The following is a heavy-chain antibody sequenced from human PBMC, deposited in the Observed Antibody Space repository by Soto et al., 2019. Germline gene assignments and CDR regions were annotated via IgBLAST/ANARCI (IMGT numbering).Heavy chain of an antibody. CDR3: AREGPAPYSFYGMCL. CDR2: ISAYNGNT. Sequence: QVQLVQSGGEVKKPGASVKVSCKTSGYSFTTYGISWVRQAPGQGLEWMGWISAYNGNTNYAQKLQGRVTLATDSSMITADVVLRSLRAEHSAVYFCAREGPAPYSFYGMCLLGQGSTVTVSS. J-gene: IGHJ6*02. CDR1: GYSFTTYG. V-gene: IGHV1-18*01.